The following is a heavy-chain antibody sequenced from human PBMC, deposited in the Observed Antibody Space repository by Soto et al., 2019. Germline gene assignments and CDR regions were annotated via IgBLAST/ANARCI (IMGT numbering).Heavy chain of an antibody. Sequence: GASVKVSCKASGYTFTGYYMHWLRQSPGQGLEWMGWINPNSGGTNYAQKFQGRVTMTRDTSISTAYMELSRLRSDDTAVYYCARAELRFLEWPWFDPWGQGTLVTVSS. CDR2: INPNSGGT. CDR3: ARAELRFLEWPWFDP. V-gene: IGHV1-2*02. D-gene: IGHD3-3*01. CDR1: GYTFTGYY. J-gene: IGHJ5*02.